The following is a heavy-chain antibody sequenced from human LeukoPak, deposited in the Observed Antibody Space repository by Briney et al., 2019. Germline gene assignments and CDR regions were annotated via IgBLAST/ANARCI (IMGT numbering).Heavy chain of an antibody. D-gene: IGHD3-9*01. CDR2: IYHSGST. CDR1: GYSIGSGHY. CDR3: ASSYDILTGSIHAFDI. V-gene: IGHV4-38-2*02. Sequence: SETLSLTCSVSGYSIGSGHYWGWIRQPPGKGLEWIGSIYHSGSTYQNPSLKSRVTISVDTSKNQFSLKLSSVTAADTAVYYCASSYDILTGSIHAFDIWGQGTMVTVSS. J-gene: IGHJ3*02.